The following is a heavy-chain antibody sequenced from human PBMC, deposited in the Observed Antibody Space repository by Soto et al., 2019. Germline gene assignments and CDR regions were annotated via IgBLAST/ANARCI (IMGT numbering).Heavy chain of an antibody. D-gene: IGHD3-10*01. CDR1: GGSISSSSYY. J-gene: IGHJ6*02. Sequence: SATLSLTCTVSGGSISSSSYYWGWIRQPPGKGLEWIGSIYYSGSTYYNPSLKSRVTISVDTSKNQFSLKLSSVTAADTAVYYCAGGRGDYYYGMDVWGQGTTVT. V-gene: IGHV4-39*01. CDR3: AGGRGDYYYGMDV. CDR2: IYYSGST.